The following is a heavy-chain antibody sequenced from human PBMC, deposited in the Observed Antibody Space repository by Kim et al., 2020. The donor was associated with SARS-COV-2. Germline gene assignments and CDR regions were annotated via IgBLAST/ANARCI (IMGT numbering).Heavy chain of an antibody. CDR2: ISWNSGSI. D-gene: IGHD3-22*01. V-gene: IGHV3-9*01. Sequence: GGSLRLSCAASGFTFGDYAMHWVRQAPGKGLEWVSGISWNSGSIGYADSVKGRFTISRDNAKNSLYLQMNSLRAEDTALYYCAKDMGYDSLRDAFDIWGQGTMVTVSS. CDR1: GFTFGDYA. J-gene: IGHJ3*02. CDR3: AKDMGYDSLRDAFDI.